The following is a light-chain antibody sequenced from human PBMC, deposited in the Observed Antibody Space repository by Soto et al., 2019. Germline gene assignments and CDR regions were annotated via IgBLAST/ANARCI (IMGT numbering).Light chain of an antibody. Sequence: DIQMTQSPSSLSASVGDRVTITCRASQNIHTYLNWYQQKPGKAPNLLIFAASNLHSGVSSRFSGSGYGTEFTLTISCLQPEDFSSYYCQQSLTTPVTFGQGTRLEMK. J-gene: IGKJ5*01. CDR1: QNIHTY. CDR2: AAS. CDR3: QQSLTTPVT. V-gene: IGKV1-39*01.